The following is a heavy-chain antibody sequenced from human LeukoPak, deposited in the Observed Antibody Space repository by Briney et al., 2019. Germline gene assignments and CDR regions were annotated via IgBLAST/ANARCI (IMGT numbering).Heavy chain of an antibody. CDR3: ARANRVSLYYFDY. Sequence: SETLSLTCTVSGYSISSGYYWGWIRQPPGKGLEWIGSIYHSGSTYYNPSLKSRVTISVDTSKNQFSLKLSSVTAADTAVYYCARANRVSLYYFDYWGQGTLVTVSS. J-gene: IGHJ4*02. CDR1: GYSISSGYY. D-gene: IGHD5/OR15-5a*01. CDR2: IYHSGST. V-gene: IGHV4-38-2*02.